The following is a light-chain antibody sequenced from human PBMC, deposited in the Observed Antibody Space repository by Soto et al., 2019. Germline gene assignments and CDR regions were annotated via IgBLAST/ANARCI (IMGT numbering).Light chain of an antibody. Sequence: QSALTQPASVSGSPGQSVTISCTGTSGDIGRYKFVCWFQQHQGKAPKLLIFEGTNRPSGVSNRFSGSKSGNTASLTISGLQAEDEAMYFCSSSTNTNTLVIFGGGTKLTVL. CDR2: EGT. CDR1: SGDIGRYKF. CDR3: SSSTNTNTLVI. J-gene: IGLJ2*01. V-gene: IGLV2-14*01.